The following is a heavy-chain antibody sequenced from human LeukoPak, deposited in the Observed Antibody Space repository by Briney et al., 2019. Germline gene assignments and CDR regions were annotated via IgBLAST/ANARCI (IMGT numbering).Heavy chain of an antibody. J-gene: IGHJ4*02. V-gene: IGHV4-59*08. D-gene: IGHD3-16*01. Sequence: CXXSGXXXSGYYWXWIRQPPGRGLEWVGNTHSTGNAKSNPSLGSRVTVSADTSKDQISLKLSSVTATDTAIYYCARHIGKWGFDYWGQGILVTVSS. CDR2: THSTGNA. CDR3: ARHIGKWGFDY. CDR1: GXXXSGYY.